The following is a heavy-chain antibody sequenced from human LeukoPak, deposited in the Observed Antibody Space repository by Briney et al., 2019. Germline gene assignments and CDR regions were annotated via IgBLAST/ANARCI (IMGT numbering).Heavy chain of an antibody. CDR1: GFTFSSYW. J-gene: IGHJ4*02. Sequence: GGSLRLSCAASGFTFSSYWMSWVRQAPGKGLEWVANIKQDGSEKYYVASVKGRFTISRDNAKNSLYLQMNSLRAEDTAVYYCARAMITFGGVIVYPHYFDYWGQGTLVTVSS. CDR3: ARAMITFGGVIVYPHYFDY. V-gene: IGHV3-7*01. D-gene: IGHD3-16*02. CDR2: IKQDGSEK.